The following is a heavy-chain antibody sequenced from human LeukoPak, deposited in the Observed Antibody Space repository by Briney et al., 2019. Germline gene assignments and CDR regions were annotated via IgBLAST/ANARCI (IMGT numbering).Heavy chain of an antibody. CDR1: GFTVSSSY. Sequence: GGSLRLSCTGSGFTVSSSYMSWVRQTPGKGLEWVSVMYSGGTTYYADSVKGRFTISRDSSKNTVNLQMNSLRAEDTAVYYCARDRRDGYCLGHWGQGTLVTVSS. V-gene: IGHV3-66*01. CDR2: MYSGGTT. D-gene: IGHD5-24*01. J-gene: IGHJ4*02. CDR3: ARDRRDGYCLGH.